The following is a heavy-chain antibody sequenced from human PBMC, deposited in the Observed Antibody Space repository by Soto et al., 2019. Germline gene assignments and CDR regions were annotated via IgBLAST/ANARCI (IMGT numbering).Heavy chain of an antibody. D-gene: IGHD3-22*01. V-gene: IGHV1-69*06. CDR1: GGTFSSYA. CDR2: IIPIFGTA. J-gene: IGHJ3*02. CDR3: AREREVSENHYAFDI. Sequence: QVQLVQSGAEVKKPGSSVKVSCKASGGTFSSYAISWVRQAPGQGLEWMGGIIPIFGTANYAQKFQGRVTITADKSTSSDSMALSSLTSEDTAVYCCAREREVSENHYAFDISGQGTMVTDSS.